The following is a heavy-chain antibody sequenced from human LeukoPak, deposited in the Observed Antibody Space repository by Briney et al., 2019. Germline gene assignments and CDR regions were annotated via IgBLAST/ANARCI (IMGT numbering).Heavy chain of an antibody. Sequence: SETLSLTCTVSGGSISSYYWSWIRQPPGKGLEWIGYIYHSGSTYYNPSLKSRVTISVDRSKNQFSLKLSSVTAADTAVYYCARVVGDYPDYWGQGTLVTVSS. D-gene: IGHD4-17*01. J-gene: IGHJ4*02. CDR2: IYHSGST. CDR3: ARVVGDYPDY. CDR1: GGSISSYY. V-gene: IGHV4-59*12.